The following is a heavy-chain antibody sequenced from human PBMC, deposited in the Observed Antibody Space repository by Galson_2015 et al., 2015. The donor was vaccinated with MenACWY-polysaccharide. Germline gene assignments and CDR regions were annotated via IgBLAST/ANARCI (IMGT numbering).Heavy chain of an antibody. CDR3: ARDVHYNDYLGYYFDY. V-gene: IGHV3-33*01. Sequence: SPRLSRAASDFTFSAPGMPWGRQAPRKGVEGVAAIWYDGGKRDYADAVEGRFAVSRDNSQSTLYLQMDSLGVEDTAMYYCARDVHYNDYLGYYFDYWGQGTLVTVSS. D-gene: IGHD4-11*01. CDR1: DFTFSAPG. J-gene: IGHJ4*01. CDR2: IWYDGGKR.